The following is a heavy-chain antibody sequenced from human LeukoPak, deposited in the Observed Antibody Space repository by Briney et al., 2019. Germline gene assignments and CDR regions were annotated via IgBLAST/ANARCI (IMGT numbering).Heavy chain of an antibody. CDR3: ARQDYYDSSGYYYPLYFDY. Sequence: SSETLSLTCAVYGGSFSGYYWSWIRQPPGKGLEWIGEINHSGSTNYNPSLKSRVTISVDTSKNQFSLKLSSVTAADTAVYYCARQDYYDSSGYYYPLYFDYWGQGTLVTVSS. CDR2: INHSGST. D-gene: IGHD3-22*01. CDR1: GGSFSGYY. J-gene: IGHJ4*02. V-gene: IGHV4-34*01.